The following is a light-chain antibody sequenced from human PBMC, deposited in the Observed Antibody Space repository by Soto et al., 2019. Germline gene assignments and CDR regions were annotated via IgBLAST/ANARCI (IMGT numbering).Light chain of an antibody. Sequence: DLQMTQSPSSLSASVGDRVTITCQASQDISNYLNWYQQKPGKAPKLLIYDASNLETGVPSRFSGSGSGTDFTFTISSLQPEDIATYYCQQYDNLPLTFGGGTRWIS. CDR1: QDISNY. V-gene: IGKV1-33*01. J-gene: IGKJ4*01. CDR3: QQYDNLPLT. CDR2: DAS.